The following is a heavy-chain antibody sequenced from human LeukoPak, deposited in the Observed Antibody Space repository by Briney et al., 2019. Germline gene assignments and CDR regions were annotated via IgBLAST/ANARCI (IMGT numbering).Heavy chain of an antibody. CDR1: GFTFSSYW. CDR3: ASDWFLGY. J-gene: IGHJ4*02. V-gene: IGHV3-74*01. Sequence: RGSPRLSCAASGFTFSSYWIHWVRQAPGKGLVWVSRINNDGVSTSYADSVKGRFTISRDNAKNTLYLQMNSLRAGDTAVYYCASDWFLGYWGQGTSVSVSS. CDR2: INNDGVST. D-gene: IGHD3-10*01.